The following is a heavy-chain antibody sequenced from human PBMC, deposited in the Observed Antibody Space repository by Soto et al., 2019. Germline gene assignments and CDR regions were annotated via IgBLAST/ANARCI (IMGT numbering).Heavy chain of an antibody. CDR1: GYTFTSYA. J-gene: IGHJ6*02. CDR2: INAGNGNT. D-gene: IGHD3-10*01. V-gene: IGHV1-3*01. CDR3: ARNPFYYGSGYYYYYGMDV. Sequence: ASVKVSCKASGYTFTSYAMHWVRQAPGQRLEWMGWINAGNGNTKYSQKFQGRVTITRDTSASTAYMELSSLRSEDTAVYYCARNPFYYGSGYYYYYGMDVWGQGTTVTVSS.